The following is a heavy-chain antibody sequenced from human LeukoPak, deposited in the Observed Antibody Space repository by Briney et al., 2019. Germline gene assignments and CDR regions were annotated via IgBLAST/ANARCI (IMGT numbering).Heavy chain of an antibody. J-gene: IGHJ4*02. Sequence: KPSETLSLTCTVAGGSISSYYWSWIRQPAGKGLEWIGRIYSTGSTNYNPSLKSRVTMSVDTSKNQFSLRLRSVTAADTAVYYCARQTPSAGTAGFDFWGQGALVTVSS. D-gene: IGHD6-13*01. CDR2: IYSTGST. V-gene: IGHV4-4*07. CDR1: GGSISSYY. CDR3: ARQTPSAGTAGFDF.